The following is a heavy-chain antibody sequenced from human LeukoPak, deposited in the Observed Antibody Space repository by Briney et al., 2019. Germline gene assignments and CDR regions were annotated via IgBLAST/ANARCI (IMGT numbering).Heavy chain of an antibody. CDR3: AKVETAAPDPLRGFDY. V-gene: IGHV3-23*01. Sequence: GGSLRLSCVASGFTFSSYAMSWVRQAPAKGVEWVSSIGGSGGSTYYADSVKGRFTISRDNSKNTLYLQMNSLRAEDTAVYYCAKVETAAPDPLRGFDYWGQGTLVTVSS. J-gene: IGHJ4*02. D-gene: IGHD6-13*01. CDR2: IGGSGGST. CDR1: GFTFSSYA.